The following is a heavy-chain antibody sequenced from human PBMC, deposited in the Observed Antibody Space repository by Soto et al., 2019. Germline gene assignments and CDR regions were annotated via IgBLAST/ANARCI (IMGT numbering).Heavy chain of an antibody. CDR2: IYPGDSDT. CDR3: SRCAAMTPRAVDWFDP. J-gene: IGHJ5*02. CDR1: GYSFTSYW. V-gene: IGHV5-51*01. Sequence: PGESLKISCKGSGYSFTSYWIGWVRQMPGKGLEWMGIIYPGDSDTRYSPSFQGQVTISADKSISTASLQWRSLKASDTAMYYCSRCAAMTPRAVDWFDPWGQGTLVTVSS. D-gene: IGHD2-2*01.